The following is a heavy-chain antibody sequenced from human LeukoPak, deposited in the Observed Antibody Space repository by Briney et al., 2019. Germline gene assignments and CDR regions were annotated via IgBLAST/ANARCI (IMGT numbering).Heavy chain of an antibody. D-gene: IGHD3-16*02. Sequence: PSETLSLTCTVSGGSISNYYWSWIRQPPGKGLEWIAFIYYSGSTNYNPSLRSRVTISVDRSKNQFSLKLSSVTAADTAVYYCARSPRGDYDYVWGSYRYYWFDPWGQGTLVTVSS. J-gene: IGHJ5*02. CDR2: IYYSGST. CDR3: ARSPRGDYDYVWGSYRYYWFDP. CDR1: GGSISNYY. V-gene: IGHV4-59*12.